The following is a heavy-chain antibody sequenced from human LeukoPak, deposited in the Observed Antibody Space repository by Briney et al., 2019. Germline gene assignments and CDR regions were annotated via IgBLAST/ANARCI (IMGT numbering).Heavy chain of an antibody. J-gene: IGHJ4*02. CDR1: GGSISSSNW. Sequence: PSGTLSLTCAVSGGSISSSNWWSWVRQPPGKGLEWIGEIYHSGSTNYNPSLKSRVTISVDKSKNQFSLKLSSVTAADTAVYYCARKMVEGSGSSWYWPFDYWGRGTLVTVSS. CDR2: IYHSGST. CDR3: ARKMVEGSGSSWYWPFDY. D-gene: IGHD6-13*01. V-gene: IGHV4-4*02.